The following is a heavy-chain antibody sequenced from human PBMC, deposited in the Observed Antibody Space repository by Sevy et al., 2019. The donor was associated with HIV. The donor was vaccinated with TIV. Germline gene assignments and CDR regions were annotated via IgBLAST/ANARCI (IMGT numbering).Heavy chain of an antibody. V-gene: IGHV3-21*01. Sequence: GGSLRLSCAASGFTFSSYSMNWVRQAPGQGLEWVSSISSSSSYIYYADSVKGRFTISRDNAKNSLYLQMNSLRAEDTAVYYCARQGYCSSTSCARYGMDVWGQGTTVTVSS. CDR1: GFTFSSYS. J-gene: IGHJ6*02. D-gene: IGHD2-2*01. CDR2: ISSSSSYI. CDR3: ARQGYCSSTSCARYGMDV.